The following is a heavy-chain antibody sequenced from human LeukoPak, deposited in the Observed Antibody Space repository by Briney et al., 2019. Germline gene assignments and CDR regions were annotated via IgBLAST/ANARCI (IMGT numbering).Heavy chain of an antibody. V-gene: IGHV3-21*01. D-gene: IGHD1-1*01. Sequence: GGSLRLSCAASGFAVSSNYMSWVRQAPGKGLEWVSSISSSSSSIYYADSVKGRFTISRDNAKNSLYLQMNSLRAEDTAVYYCARSGYNWNDVISFDYWGQGILVTVSS. CDR1: GFAVSSNY. CDR2: ISSSSSSI. J-gene: IGHJ4*02. CDR3: ARSGYNWNDVISFDY.